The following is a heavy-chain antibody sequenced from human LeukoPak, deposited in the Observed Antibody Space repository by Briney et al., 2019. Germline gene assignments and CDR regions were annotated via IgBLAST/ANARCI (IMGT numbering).Heavy chain of an antibody. D-gene: IGHD2-8*02. J-gene: IGHJ4*02. CDR3: AKLFTSSTAWYFFEY. Sequence: GGSLRLSCAGSGFMFSNHAMTWVRQAPGQGLEWVSVIYAGDSTVYADSVKGRFTISKDYSKNTLHLQMNTLTPEDAAVYYCAKLFTSSTAWYFFEYWGQGTLATVSS. CDR1: GFMFSNHA. CDR2: IYAGDST. V-gene: IGHV3-23*03.